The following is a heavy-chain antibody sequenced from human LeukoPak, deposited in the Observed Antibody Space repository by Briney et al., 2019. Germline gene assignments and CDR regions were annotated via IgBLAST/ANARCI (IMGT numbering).Heavy chain of an antibody. CDR1: GYTLTELS. CDR3: EIVATMIAGGAFDI. Sequence: ASVKVSCTVSGYTLTELSMHWVRQAPGKGLEWMGGFDPEDGETIYAQKFQGRVTMTEDTSTDTAYMELSSLRSEDTAVYYCEIVATMIAGGAFDIWGQGTMVTVSS. V-gene: IGHV1-24*01. J-gene: IGHJ3*02. D-gene: IGHD3-22*01. CDR2: FDPEDGET.